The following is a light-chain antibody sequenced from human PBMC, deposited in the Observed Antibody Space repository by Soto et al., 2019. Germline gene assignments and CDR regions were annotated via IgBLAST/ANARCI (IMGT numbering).Light chain of an antibody. CDR2: AAS. J-gene: IGKJ2*01. Sequence: DIQMTQSPSSLSASVGDRVTITCRASQSIGSYLNWYRQKPGKAPKFLIYAASSLHSGVPSRFSGSGSGTDFTLTISSLQPEDFATYYCQLAYSIPYSFGQGTKLEIK. V-gene: IGKV1-39*01. CDR1: QSIGSY. CDR3: QLAYSIPYS.